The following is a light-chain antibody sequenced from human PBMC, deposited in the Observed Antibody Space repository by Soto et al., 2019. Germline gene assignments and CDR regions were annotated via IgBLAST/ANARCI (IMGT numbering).Light chain of an antibody. Sequence: DIVMTQSADSLAVSLGERATINCKSSQSVFSNSNNKKYLAWYQQKPGQPPKLLIHWASIRESGVPDRFSGSGXXXXXXXTINSLQAEDVAVYYCQQYYSTPWTFGQGTKVDIK. CDR1: QSVFSNSNNKKY. V-gene: IGKV4-1*01. CDR2: WAS. J-gene: IGKJ1*01. CDR3: QQYYSTPWT.